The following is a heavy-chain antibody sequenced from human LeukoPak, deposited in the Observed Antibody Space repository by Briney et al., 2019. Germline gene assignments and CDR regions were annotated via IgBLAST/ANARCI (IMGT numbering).Heavy chain of an antibody. CDR1: GGSISSGGYS. D-gene: IGHD3-22*01. CDR2: IYHSGST. J-gene: IGHJ4*02. CDR3: ARGTYYYDSSGYYFDY. Sequence: PSQTLSLTCAVSGGSISSGGYSWSWIRQPPGKGLEWIGYIYHSGSTYYNPSLKSRVTISVDRSKNQFSLKLSSVTAADTAVYYCARGTYYYDSSGYYFDYWGQGTLVPSPQ. V-gene: IGHV4-30-2*01.